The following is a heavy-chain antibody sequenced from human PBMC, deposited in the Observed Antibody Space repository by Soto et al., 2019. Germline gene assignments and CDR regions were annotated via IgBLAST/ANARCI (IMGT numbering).Heavy chain of an antibody. CDR2: IYYSGST. D-gene: IGHD5-18*01. Sequence: PSETLSLTCTVSGGSISSSSYYWGWIRQPPGKGLEWIGSIYYSGSTYYNPSLKSRVTISVDTSKNQFSLKLSSVTAADTAVYYCARLKEFGDTAMVREERIDAFDIWGQGTMVTVSS. J-gene: IGHJ3*02. V-gene: IGHV4-39*01. CDR3: ARLKEFGDTAMVREERIDAFDI. CDR1: GGSISSSSYY.